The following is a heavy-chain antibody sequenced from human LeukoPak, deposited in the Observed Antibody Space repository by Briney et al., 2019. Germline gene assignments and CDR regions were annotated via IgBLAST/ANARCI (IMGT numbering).Heavy chain of an antibody. Sequence: GGSLRLSCAASGFTFSSYGMHWVRQAPGKGLEWVAVISYDGSNKYYADPVKGRFTISRDNSKNTLYLQMNSLRAEDTAVYYCAKERPYYGSGSYYKARYYFDYWGQGTLVTVSS. CDR2: ISYDGSNK. V-gene: IGHV3-30*18. D-gene: IGHD3-10*01. CDR3: AKERPYYGSGSYYKARYYFDY. J-gene: IGHJ4*02. CDR1: GFTFSSYG.